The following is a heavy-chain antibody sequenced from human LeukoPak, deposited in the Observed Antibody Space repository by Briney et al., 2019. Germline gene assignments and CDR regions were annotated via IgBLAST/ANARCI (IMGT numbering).Heavy chain of an antibody. D-gene: IGHD1-26*01. J-gene: IGHJ5*02. V-gene: IGHV4-34*01. Sequence: PSETLSLTCAVYGGSFSGYYWNWIRQPPGKGLECIGEINHSGSTNYIPSLKSRVTIPVDTSKNQFSLKLSSVTAADTAVYYCARGSKMLGYNWFDPWGQGTLVTVSS. CDR2: INHSGST. CDR1: GGSFSGYY. CDR3: ARGSKMLGYNWFDP.